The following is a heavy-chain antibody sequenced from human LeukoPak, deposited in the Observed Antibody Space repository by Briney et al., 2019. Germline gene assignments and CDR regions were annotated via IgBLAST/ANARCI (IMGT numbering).Heavy chain of an antibody. J-gene: IGHJ6*02. D-gene: IGHD3-3*01. Sequence: ASVKVSCKASGYTFTGYYMHWVRQAPGQGLEWMGLINPNSGGTNYAQKFQGRVTMTRDTSISTAYMELSRLRSDDTAVYYCARDSPVWSGSYYYYGMDVWGQGTTVTVSS. CDR3: ARDSPVWSGSYYYYGMDV. V-gene: IGHV1-2*02. CDR2: INPNSGGT. CDR1: GYTFTGYY.